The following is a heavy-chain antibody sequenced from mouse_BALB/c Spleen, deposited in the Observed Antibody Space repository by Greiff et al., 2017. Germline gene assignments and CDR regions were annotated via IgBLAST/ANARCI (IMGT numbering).Heavy chain of an antibody. CDR2: IDPANGNT. Sequence: VQLQQSGAELVKPGASVKLSCTASGFNIKDTYMHWVKQRPEQGLEWIGRIDPANGNTKYDPKFQGKATITADTSSNTAYLQLSSLTSEDTAVYYCARRRGFPYWYFDVWGAGTTVTVSS. V-gene: IGHV14-3*02. CDR1: GFNIKDTY. J-gene: IGHJ1*01. CDR3: ARRRGFPYWYFDV.